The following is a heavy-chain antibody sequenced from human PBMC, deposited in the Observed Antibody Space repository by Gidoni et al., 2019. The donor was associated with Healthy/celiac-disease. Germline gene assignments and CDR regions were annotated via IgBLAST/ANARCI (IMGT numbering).Heavy chain of an antibody. D-gene: IGHD3-22*01. V-gene: IGHV3-33*01. CDR3: ARPTYYYDSSGYNRAEYFQH. Sequence: QVHLVASGGGVVQPGGSLRLACAASGFPFSSSVMPWVRQAPGKGREWVAVIWYDGSNKDYADSVKGRFTISRDNSKNTLYLQMNSLRAEDTAVYYCARPTYYYDSSGYNRAEYFQHWGQGTLVTVSS. J-gene: IGHJ1*01. CDR1: GFPFSSSV. CDR2: IWYDGSNK.